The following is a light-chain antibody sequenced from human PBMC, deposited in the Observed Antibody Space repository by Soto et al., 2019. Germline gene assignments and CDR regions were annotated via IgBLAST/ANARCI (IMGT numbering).Light chain of an antibody. CDR3: QTWGTFIHV. CDR2: LNSDGSH. V-gene: IGLV4-69*01. Sequence: QLVLTQSPSASASLGASVKLTCTLSSGHSDYAIAWHQQQPGKGPRYLMNLNSDGSHTKGDGIPDRFSGSSSGAERYLTISSLQSEDEGDYYCQTWGTFIHVFGGGTQLTVL. CDR1: SGHSDYA. J-gene: IGLJ7*01.